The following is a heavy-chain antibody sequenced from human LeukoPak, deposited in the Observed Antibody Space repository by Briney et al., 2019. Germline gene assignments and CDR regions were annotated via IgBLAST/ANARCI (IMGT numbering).Heavy chain of an antibody. Sequence: GGSLRLSCAASGFTFSNSWMNEVRQAAGRGLEWVGRIQSKAGGGTADYAAPVKGRFTISRDDSKNTLYLQMNSLKTEDTAVYYCTTPVVPAAMDSINYYYYGMDVWGKGTTVTVSS. D-gene: IGHD2-2*01. CDR1: GFTFSNSW. CDR2: IQSKAGGGTA. J-gene: IGHJ6*04. V-gene: IGHV3-15*01. CDR3: TTPVVPAAMDSINYYYYGMDV.